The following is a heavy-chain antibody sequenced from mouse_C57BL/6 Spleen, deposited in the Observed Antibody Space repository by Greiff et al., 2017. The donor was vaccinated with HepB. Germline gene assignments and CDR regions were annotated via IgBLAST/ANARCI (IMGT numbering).Heavy chain of an antibody. D-gene: IGHD1-1*01. CDR3: ARRNYYGSSYRYFDV. J-gene: IGHJ1*03. CDR2: IDPSDSYT. CDR1: GYTFTSYW. V-gene: IGHV1-50*01. Sequence: VQLQQPGAELVKPGASVKLSCKASGYTFTSYWMQWVKQRPGQGLEWIGEIDPSDSYTNYNQKFKGKATLTVDTSSSTAYMQLSSLTSEDSAVYYCARRNYYGSSYRYFDVWGTGTTVTVSS.